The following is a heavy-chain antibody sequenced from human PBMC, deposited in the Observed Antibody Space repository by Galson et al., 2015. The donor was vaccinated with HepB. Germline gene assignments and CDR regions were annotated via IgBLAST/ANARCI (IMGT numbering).Heavy chain of an antibody. J-gene: IGHJ4*02. CDR1: GYTFNTYA. V-gene: IGHV7-4-1*02. Sequence: SCKASGYTFNTYAMNWVRQAPGQGLEWMGWINTNTGNPTYAQGFTGRFVLSLDTSVSTAYLEISSLKAEDTAIYYCGRGGWYSDYWGQGTLVTVSS. D-gene: IGHD6-19*01. CDR3: GRGGWYSDY. CDR2: INTNTGNP.